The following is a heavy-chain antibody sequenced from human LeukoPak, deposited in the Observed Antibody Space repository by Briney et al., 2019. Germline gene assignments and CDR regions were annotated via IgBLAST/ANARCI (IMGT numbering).Heavy chain of an antibody. V-gene: IGHV3-7*04. Sequence: GGSLRLSCAASGFTFSSYWMSWVRQAPGKGLEWVANIKQDGSEKYYVDSVKGRFTISGDNAKNSLYLQMNSLRAEDTAVYYCARVTEELIWLDYYYYMDVWGKGTTVTVSS. CDR2: IKQDGSEK. CDR3: ARVTEELIWLDYYYYMDV. D-gene: IGHD1-7*01. J-gene: IGHJ6*03. CDR1: GFTFSSYW.